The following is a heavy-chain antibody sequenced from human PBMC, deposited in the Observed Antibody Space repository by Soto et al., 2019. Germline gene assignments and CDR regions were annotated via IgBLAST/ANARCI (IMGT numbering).Heavy chain of an antibody. V-gene: IGHV1-2*02. CDR2: FNPNSGGT. Sequence: QVQLVQSGAEVKKPGASVKVSCKASGYIFTGYYMHWLRQAPGQGLEWMGWFNPNSGGTKYAQKFQGRVTMTNDTSINTSYKELSGLISDDTAVYYCARGDFDSSANYYAGWFDPWGQGNLVTVSS. J-gene: IGHJ5*02. D-gene: IGHD3-22*01. CDR1: GYIFTGYY. CDR3: ARGDFDSSANYYAGWFDP.